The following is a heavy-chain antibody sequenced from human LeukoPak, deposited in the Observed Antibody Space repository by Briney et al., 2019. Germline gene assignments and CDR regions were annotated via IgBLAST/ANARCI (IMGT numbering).Heavy chain of an antibody. CDR2: IYTSGST. CDR1: GGSISSGSYY. V-gene: IGHV4-61*02. D-gene: IGHD1-1*01. CDR3: ARELEPGVWDAFDI. J-gene: IGHJ3*02. Sequence: PSETLSLTRTVSGGSISSGSYYWSWIRQPAGKGLEWIVRIYTSGSTNYNPSLKSRVTISVDTSKNQFPLKLSSVTAADTAVYYCARELEPGVWDAFDIWGQGTMVTVSS.